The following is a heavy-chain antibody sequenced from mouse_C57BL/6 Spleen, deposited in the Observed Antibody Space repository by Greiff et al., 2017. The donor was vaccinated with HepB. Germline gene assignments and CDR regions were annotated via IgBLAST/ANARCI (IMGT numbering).Heavy chain of an antibody. V-gene: IGHV5-17*01. D-gene: IGHD5-1-1*01. CDR1: GFTFSDYG. Sequence: EVKLMESGGGLVKPGGSLKLSCAASGFTFSDYGMHWVRQAPEKGLEWVAYISSGSSTIYYADTVKGRFTISRDNAKNTLFLQMTSLRSEDTSMYYCARLYPYYYAMDYWGQGTSVTVSS. CDR2: ISSGSSTI. J-gene: IGHJ4*01. CDR3: ARLYPYYYAMDY.